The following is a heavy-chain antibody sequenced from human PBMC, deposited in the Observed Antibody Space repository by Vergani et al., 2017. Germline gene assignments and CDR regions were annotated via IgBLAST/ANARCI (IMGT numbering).Heavy chain of an antibody. CDR2: INHSGST. D-gene: IGHD5-18*01. CDR1: GGSFSGYY. V-gene: IGHV4-34*01. J-gene: IGHJ4*02. Sequence: QVQLQQWGAGLLKPSETLSLTCAVYGGSFSGYYWSWIRQPPGKGLEWIGEINHSGSTNYNPSLKSRVTISVDTSKNQFSLKLSSVTAADTAVYYCAGSPKGRIQLSYWGQGTLVTVPS. CDR3: AGSPKGRIQLSY.